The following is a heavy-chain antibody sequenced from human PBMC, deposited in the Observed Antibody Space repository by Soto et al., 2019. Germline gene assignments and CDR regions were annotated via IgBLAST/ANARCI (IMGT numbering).Heavy chain of an antibody. CDR2: IIPIFGTA. CDR3: AGGGFMDSGVN. J-gene: IGHJ4*02. Sequence: QVQLVQSGAEVKKPGSSVKVSCKASGGTFSSYAISWVRQAPGQGLEWMGGIIPIFGTANYAQKFQGRVKITAEETTSTGLMEPSRLGFEDQAVYYCAGGGFMDSGVNWGQGTLVTVSS. CDR1: GGTFSSYA. V-gene: IGHV1-69*01. D-gene: IGHD3-10*01.